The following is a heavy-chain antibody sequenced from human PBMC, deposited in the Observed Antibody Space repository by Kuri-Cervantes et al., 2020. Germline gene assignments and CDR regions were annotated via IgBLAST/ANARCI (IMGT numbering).Heavy chain of an antibody. CDR2: ISYDGSNK. Sequence: GESLKISCAASGFTFSSYGMHWVRQAPGKGLEWVAVISYDGSNKYYADSVKGRFTISRDNSKNTLYLQMNSLRAEDTAVYYCAREGRGSSWSGGEYYYYYMDVWGKGTTVTVSS. D-gene: IGHD6-13*01. CDR3: AREGRGSSWSGGEYYYYYMDV. CDR1: GFTFSSYG. J-gene: IGHJ6*03. V-gene: IGHV3-30*03.